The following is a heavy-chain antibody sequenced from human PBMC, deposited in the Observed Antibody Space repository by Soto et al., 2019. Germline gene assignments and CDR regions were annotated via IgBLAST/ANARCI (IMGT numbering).Heavy chain of an antibody. CDR1: GVTFSSYA. Sequence: QVQLVQSGAELKKPGSSVKVSCSASGVTFSSYAFTWVRQAPGQGLEWMGNIIPVFRTSNYAQGFQGRLTISADESTNTISMKLSGLRSEDTAVYFCAKDGSWDGGGGESWGQGPLVIVSS. V-gene: IGHV1-69*18. D-gene: IGHD3-16*01. J-gene: IGHJ4*02. CDR2: IIPVFRTS. CDR3: AKDGSWDGGGGES.